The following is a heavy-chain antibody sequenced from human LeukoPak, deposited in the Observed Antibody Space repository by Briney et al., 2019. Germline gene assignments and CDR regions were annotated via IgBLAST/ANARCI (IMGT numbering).Heavy chain of an antibody. CDR2: IYTSGST. Sequence: PSETLSLTCTDPGGSISSYYWSWIRQPAGKGLEWIGRIYTSGSTNYNPSLKSRVTMSVDTSKNQFSLKLSSVTAADTAVYYCAREQQLALRWYFDYWGQGTLVTVSS. D-gene: IGHD6-13*01. J-gene: IGHJ4*02. CDR1: GGSISSYY. V-gene: IGHV4-4*07. CDR3: AREQQLALRWYFDY.